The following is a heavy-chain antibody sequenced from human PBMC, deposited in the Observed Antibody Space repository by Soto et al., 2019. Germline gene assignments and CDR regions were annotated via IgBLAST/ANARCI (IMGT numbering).Heavy chain of an antibody. J-gene: IGHJ3*02. V-gene: IGHV4-30-4*01. Sequence: QVQLQESGPGLVKPSQTLSLTCTVSGGSISSGDSYWSWIRQPPGKALEWIGYIYYSGSTYYNPSLKSRVSIAVDTCKNQFALKLSSVTAADTAVYYCAIFVSGPDAFDIWVEETMVTVSS. CDR2: IYYSGST. D-gene: IGHD1-26*01. CDR3: AIFVSGPDAFDI. CDR1: GGSISSGDSY.